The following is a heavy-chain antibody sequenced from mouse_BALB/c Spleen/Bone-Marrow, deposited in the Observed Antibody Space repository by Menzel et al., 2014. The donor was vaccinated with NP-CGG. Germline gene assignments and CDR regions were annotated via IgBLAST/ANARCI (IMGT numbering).Heavy chain of an antibody. J-gene: IGHJ1*01. V-gene: IGHV1S137*01. CDR1: GYTFTDYA. Sequence: VQLQESGAELVRPGVSVKISCKGSGYTFTDYAMHWVKQSHAKSLEWIGVISTYYGDASYNQKFRGKATMTVDKSSSTAYMELARLTSEDSAIYFCARGKFITTVIATYWYFDVWGAGTTVTVSS. CDR3: ARGKFITTVIATYWYFDV. D-gene: IGHD1-1*01. CDR2: ISTYYGDA.